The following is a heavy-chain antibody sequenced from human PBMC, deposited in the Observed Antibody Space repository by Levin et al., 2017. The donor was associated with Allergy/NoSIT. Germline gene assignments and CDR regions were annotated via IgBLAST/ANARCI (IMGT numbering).Heavy chain of an antibody. CDR1: GFDVSSNF. D-gene: IGHD5-12*01. V-gene: IGHV3-66*02. CDR3: ARVRGYSGYGYYFDY. CDR2: FYSGGST. J-gene: IGHJ4*02. Sequence: GESLKISCAASGFDVSSNFMTWVRQAPGKGLEWVSVFYSGGSTYYADSVTGRFTISRDNSNNTLYLQMNSLRPEDTAVYYCARVRGYSGYGYYFDYWGQGTLVTVSS.